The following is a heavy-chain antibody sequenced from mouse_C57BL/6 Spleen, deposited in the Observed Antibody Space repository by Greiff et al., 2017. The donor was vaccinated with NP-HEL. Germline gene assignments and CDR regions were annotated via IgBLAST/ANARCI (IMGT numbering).Heavy chain of an antibody. V-gene: IGHV5-6*01. D-gene: IGHD1-1*01. CDR2: ISSGGSYT. J-gene: IGHJ2*01. CDR3: ARQGYYGSFDY. Sequence: EVQLVESGGDLVKPGGSLKLSCAASGFTFSSYGMSWVRQTPDKRLEWVATISSGGSYTYYPDSVKGRFTISRDNAKNTLYLQMSSLKSEDTAMYYGARQGYYGSFDYWGQGTTLTVSS. CDR1: GFTFSSYG.